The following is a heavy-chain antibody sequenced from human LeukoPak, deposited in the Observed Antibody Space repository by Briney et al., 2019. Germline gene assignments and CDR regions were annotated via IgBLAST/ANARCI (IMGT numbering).Heavy chain of an antibody. J-gene: IGHJ3*02. CDR3: ARTEYYYDSSGHPRSNAFDI. CDR2: IIAYNGNT. D-gene: IGHD3-22*01. Sequence: ASVKVSCKASGYRFSSYGISWVRQAPGQGLEWMGWIIAYNGNTNYAQKLQGRVTMTTDTSTSTAYMELRSLRSDDTAVYYCARTEYYYDSSGHPRSNAFDIWGQGTMVTVSS. CDR1: GYRFSSYG. V-gene: IGHV1-18*01.